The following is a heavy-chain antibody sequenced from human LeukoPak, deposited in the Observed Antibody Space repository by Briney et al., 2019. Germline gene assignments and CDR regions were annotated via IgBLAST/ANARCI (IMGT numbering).Heavy chain of an antibody. D-gene: IGHD3-22*01. J-gene: IGHJ4*02. CDR3: ARGQYDSSGYVNY. CDR2: INPNSGGT. CDR1: GYTFTSYT. V-gene: IGHV1-2*02. Sequence: ASVKVSCKASGYTFTSYTMHWVRQAPGQRLEWMGWINPNSGGTNYAQKFQGRVTMTRDTSISTAYMELSRLRSDDTAVYYCARGQYDSSGYVNYWGQGTLVTVSS.